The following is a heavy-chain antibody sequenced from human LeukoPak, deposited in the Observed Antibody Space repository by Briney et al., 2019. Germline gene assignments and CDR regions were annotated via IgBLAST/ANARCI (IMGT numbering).Heavy chain of an antibody. CDR3: AGYSSSWYWFDP. V-gene: IGHV4-61*01. CDR1: GGSVSSGSYY. CDR2: IYYSGST. D-gene: IGHD6-13*01. Sequence: SETLSLTCTVSGGSVSSGSYYWSWIRQPPGKGLEWIVYIYYSGSTNYNPSLKSRVTISVDTSKNQFSLKLSSVTAADTAVYYCAGYSSSWYWFDPWGQGTLVTVSS. J-gene: IGHJ5*02.